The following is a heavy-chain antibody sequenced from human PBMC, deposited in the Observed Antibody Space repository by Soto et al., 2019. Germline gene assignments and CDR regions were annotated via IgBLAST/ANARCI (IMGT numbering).Heavy chain of an antibody. V-gene: IGHV5-51*01. CDR1: GYSFTSYW. CDR2: IYPGDSDT. CDR3: PKEYSSSAFMTWYFDL. J-gene: IGHJ2*01. D-gene: IGHD6-6*01. Sequence: PGESLKISCKGSGYSFTSYWIGWVRQMPGKGLEWMGIIYPGDSDTRYSPSFQGQVTISADKSISTAYLQWSSLKASDTAMYYRPKEYSSSAFMTWYFDLWGRGTLVTVSS.